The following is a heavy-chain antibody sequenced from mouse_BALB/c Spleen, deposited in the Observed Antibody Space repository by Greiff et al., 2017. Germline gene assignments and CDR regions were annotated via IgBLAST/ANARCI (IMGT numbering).Heavy chain of an antibody. CDR2: IYPGDGDT. CDR1: GYTFTSYW. J-gene: IGHJ4*01. D-gene: IGHD1-1*01. V-gene: IGHV1-87*01. CDR3: ARSEEDYYGSSDYAMDY. Sequence: QVQLKESGAELARPGASVKLSCKASGYTFTSYWMQWVKQRPGQGLEWIGAIYPGDGDTRYTQKFKGKATLTADKSSSTAYMQLSSLASEDSAVYYCARSEEDYYGSSDYAMDYWGQGTSVTVSS.